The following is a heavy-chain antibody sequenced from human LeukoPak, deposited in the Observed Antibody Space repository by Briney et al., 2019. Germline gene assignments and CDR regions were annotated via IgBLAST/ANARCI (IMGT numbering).Heavy chain of an antibody. CDR2: ISSSSSYI. V-gene: IGHV3-21*01. CDR1: GFTFSSYS. Sequence: PGGSLRLSCAASGFTFSSYSMNWVRQAPGKGLEWVSSISSSSSYIYYADSVKGRFTISRDNAKNSLYLQMNSLRAEDTAVYYCASPSGSYASFDYWGQGTLVTVSS. CDR3: ASPSGSYASFDY. J-gene: IGHJ4*02. D-gene: IGHD1-26*01.